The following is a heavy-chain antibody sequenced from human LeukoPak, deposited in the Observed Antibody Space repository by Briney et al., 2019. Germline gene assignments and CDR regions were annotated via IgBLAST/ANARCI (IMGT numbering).Heavy chain of an antibody. V-gene: IGHV1-69*06. D-gene: IGHD3-10*01. J-gene: IGHJ4*02. CDR1: GGTFSTYV. CDR3: AKEGSALWFGELSHYFDF. CDR2: IIPVFGTA. Sequence: GASVKVSCKASGGTFSTYVISWVRQAPGQGLEWMGGIIPVFGTANYAEKFQDRVTITADKSTSTAYMELNSLRAEDTAVYYCAKEGSALWFGELSHYFDFWGQGSLVTVSS.